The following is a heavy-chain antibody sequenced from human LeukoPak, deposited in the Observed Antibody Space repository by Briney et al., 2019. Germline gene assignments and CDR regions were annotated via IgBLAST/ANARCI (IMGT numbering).Heavy chain of an antibody. CDR1: GFTFSNAW. D-gene: IGHD2-2*01. Sequence: GGSLRLSCAASGFTFSNAWMSWVRQAPGKGLEWVAIISDSTSNTYYIDSVKGRVTISRDKSKTTLYMQMKSLRAEDTAVYYCANIVVPAAIFDYGGQGALVTASS. CDR3: ANIVVPAAIFDY. V-gene: IGHV3-23*01. J-gene: IGHJ4*02. CDR2: ISDSTSNT.